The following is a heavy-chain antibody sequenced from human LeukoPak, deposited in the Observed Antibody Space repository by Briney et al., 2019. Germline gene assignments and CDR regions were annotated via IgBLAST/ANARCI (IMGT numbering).Heavy chain of an antibody. D-gene: IGHD3-10*01. V-gene: IGHV3-23*01. CDR2: ISSSGDYT. Sequence: PGGSLRLSCAASGFTFSSYVMNWVRRAPGKGLEWVSVISSSGDYTNYADSVKGRFTSSRDNSKNTLYLQMNSLRADDTAVYYCAKRTGGSETYYFDYWGQGTLVTVSS. CDR1: GFTFSSYV. CDR3: AKRTGGSETYYFDY. J-gene: IGHJ4*02.